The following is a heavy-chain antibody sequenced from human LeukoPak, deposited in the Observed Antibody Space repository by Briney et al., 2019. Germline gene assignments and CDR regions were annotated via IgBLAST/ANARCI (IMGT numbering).Heavy chain of an antibody. CDR2: INPSGGST. CDR3: ARQGGYSSAIGMGY. Sequence: ASVNVSCKASGYTFTNHYMYWVRQAPGQGLEWMGIINPSGGSTSYAQKFQGRVTMTRDTSTRTVYMEVCSLRSEDTAVYYCARQGGYSSAIGMGYWGQGTLVTVSS. D-gene: IGHD6-19*01. J-gene: IGHJ4*02. V-gene: IGHV1-46*01. CDR1: GYTFTNHY.